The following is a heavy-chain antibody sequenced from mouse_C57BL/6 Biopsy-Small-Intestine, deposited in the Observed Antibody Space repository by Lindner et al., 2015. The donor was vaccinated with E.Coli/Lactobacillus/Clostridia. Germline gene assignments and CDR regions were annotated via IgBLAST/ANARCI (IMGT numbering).Heavy chain of an antibody. CDR2: ISSGSSTI. D-gene: IGHD1-2*01. CDR3: ARNYGLGYAMDY. J-gene: IGHJ4*01. Sequence: VQLQESWGGLVKPGGSRKLSCAASGFTFSDYGMHWVRQAPEEGLEWVAYISSGSSTIYYADTVKGRFTISRDNAKNTLFLQMTSLRSEDTAMYYCARNYGLGYAMDYWGQGTSVTVSS. V-gene: IGHV5-17*01. CDR1: GFTFSDYG.